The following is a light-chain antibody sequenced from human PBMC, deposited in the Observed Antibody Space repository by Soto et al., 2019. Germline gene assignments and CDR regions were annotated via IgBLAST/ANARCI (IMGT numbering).Light chain of an antibody. J-gene: IGKJ1*01. CDR3: QHHGVAPRP. CDR1: QSVRSNY. CDR2: GAS. Sequence: EIVLTQSPGTLSLSPGERATLSCRASQSVRSNYLAWYQQRTGQPPRLLISGASSRATGITVRFSGSGSGTDFALSISRQVPEDFALDHCQHHGVAPRPFGQGTKVEIK. V-gene: IGKV3-20*01.